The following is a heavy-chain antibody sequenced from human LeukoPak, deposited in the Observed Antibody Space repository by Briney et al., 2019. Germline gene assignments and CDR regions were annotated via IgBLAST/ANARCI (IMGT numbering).Heavy chain of an antibody. D-gene: IGHD2-21*01. CDR3: ARADRLDGGPYLIGP. Sequence: ASVWVSCKTSGYSFTDYYMHWVRQAPGQELEWMGWINPNSGGTSSAQKFQGRVTMTRDTSITTVYMEVSWLTSDDTAIYYCARADRLDGGPYLIGPWGQGTLVTVSS. V-gene: IGHV1-2*02. J-gene: IGHJ5*02. CDR2: INPNSGGT. CDR1: GYSFTDYY.